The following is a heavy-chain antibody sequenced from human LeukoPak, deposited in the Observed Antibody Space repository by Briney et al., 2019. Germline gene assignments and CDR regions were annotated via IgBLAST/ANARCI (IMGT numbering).Heavy chain of an antibody. D-gene: IGHD3-10*01. Sequence: GGSLRLSCAASGFAVKSSYMNWVRQAPGKGLEWVSVLYAGGESYYADSVLGRFTISRDNSNITVFLEMNSLTADDTAVYFCARDSAGNQYSSGNFDLWGQGTLVTVSS. CDR3: ARDSAGNQYSSGNFDL. V-gene: IGHV3-53*01. CDR2: LYAGGES. CDR1: GFAVKSSY. J-gene: IGHJ4*02.